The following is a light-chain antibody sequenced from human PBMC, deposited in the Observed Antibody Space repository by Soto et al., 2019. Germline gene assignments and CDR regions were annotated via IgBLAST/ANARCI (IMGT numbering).Light chain of an antibody. J-gene: IGKJ3*01. Sequence: DIQMTQSPSSLSASVGDRVTITCRASQDIRRDLAWFQQKPGKAPKRLIYAASTLESGVPSRFSGSRSGTEFTLTISSLQPEDFATYYCLQHNSYPLTFGAGTKVDIK. CDR3: LQHNSYPLT. V-gene: IGKV1-17*01. CDR1: QDIRRD. CDR2: AAS.